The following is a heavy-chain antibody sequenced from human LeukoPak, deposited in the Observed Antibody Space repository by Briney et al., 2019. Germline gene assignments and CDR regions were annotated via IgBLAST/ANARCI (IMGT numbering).Heavy chain of an antibody. V-gene: IGHV3-21*04. CDR2: ISSSSSYI. CDR3: AKDSGSPHY. J-gene: IGHJ4*02. D-gene: IGHD1-26*01. CDR1: GFTFSSYS. Sequence: GGSLRLSCAASGFTFSSYSMNWVRQAPGKGLEWVSSISSSSSYIYYADSVKGRFTISRDNSKNTLYLQMNSLRAEDTAVYYCAKDSGSPHYWGQGTLVTVSS.